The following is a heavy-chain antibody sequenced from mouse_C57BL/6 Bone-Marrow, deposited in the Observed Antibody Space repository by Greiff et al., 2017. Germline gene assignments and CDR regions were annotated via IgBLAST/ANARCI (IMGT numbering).Heavy chain of an antibody. CDR1: GYTFTDYY. CDR3: ARPGPRLGFAY. J-gene: IGHJ3*01. CDR2: INPNNGGT. D-gene: IGHD3-1*01. Sequence: VQLKQSGPELVKPGASVKISCKASGYTFTDYYMNWVKQSHGKSLEWIGDINPNNGGTSYNQKFKGKATLTVDKSSSTAYMELRSLTSEDSAVYYCARPGPRLGFAYWGQGTLVTVAA. V-gene: IGHV1-26*01.